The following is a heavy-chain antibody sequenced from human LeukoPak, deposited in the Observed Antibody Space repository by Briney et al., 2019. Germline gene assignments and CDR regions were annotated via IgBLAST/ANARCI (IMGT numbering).Heavy chain of an antibody. D-gene: IGHD2-21*01. CDR1: GFTFSSYW. J-gene: IGHJ6*04. CDR3: ARGGSRGGGPLDV. CDR2: INTDGSST. V-gene: IGHV3-74*01. Sequence: GGSLRLSCAASGFTFSSYWMHWVRQAPGKGLVWVSRINTDGSSTSYADSVKGRFTISRDNAKNTLYLQMNSLRAEDTAVYYCARGGSRGGGPLDVWGKGTTVTVSS.